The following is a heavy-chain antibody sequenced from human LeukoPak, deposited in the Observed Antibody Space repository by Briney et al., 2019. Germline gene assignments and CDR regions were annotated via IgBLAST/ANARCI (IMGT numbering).Heavy chain of an antibody. Sequence: SETLSLTCTVSGGSISSYYWSWIRQPAGKGLEWVGRIYTSGSTNYNPSLKSRVTMSVDTSKNQFSLKLSSVTAADTAVYYCARDSSGYYYAPVGDAFDIWGQGTMVTVSS. CDR2: IYTSGST. CDR3: ARDSSGYYYAPVGDAFDI. D-gene: IGHD3-22*01. CDR1: GGSISSYY. V-gene: IGHV4-4*07. J-gene: IGHJ3*02.